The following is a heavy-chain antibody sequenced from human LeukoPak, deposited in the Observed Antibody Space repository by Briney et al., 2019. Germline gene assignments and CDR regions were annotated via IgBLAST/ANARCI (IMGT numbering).Heavy chain of an antibody. V-gene: IGHV3-48*03. CDR3: AKGGIAVAGRKYYFDY. D-gene: IGHD6-19*01. CDR2: ISNSGSTI. Sequence: GGSLRLSCAASGFTFSSYEMNWVRQAPGKGLEWVSYISNSGSTIYYADSVKGRFTISRDNAKNSLYLQMKSLRAEDTAVYYCAKGGIAVAGRKYYFDYWGQGTLVTVSS. J-gene: IGHJ4*02. CDR1: GFTFSSYE.